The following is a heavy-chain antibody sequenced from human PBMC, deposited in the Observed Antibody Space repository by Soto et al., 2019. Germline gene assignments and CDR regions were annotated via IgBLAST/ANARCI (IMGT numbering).Heavy chain of an antibody. D-gene: IGHD2-8*02. Sequence: ASVKVSCKASGYTFTRYGISWVRQATGQGLEWMGWMNPNSGNTGYAQKFQGRVTMTRNTSISTAYMELSSLRSEDTAVYYCARSRDAGDFDYWGQGTLVTVSS. CDR3: ARSRDAGDFDY. J-gene: IGHJ4*02. V-gene: IGHV1-8*01. CDR1: GYTFTRYG. CDR2: MNPNSGNT.